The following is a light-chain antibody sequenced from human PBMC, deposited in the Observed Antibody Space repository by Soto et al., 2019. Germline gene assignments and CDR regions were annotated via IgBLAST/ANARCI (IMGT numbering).Light chain of an antibody. V-gene: IGKV1-13*02. Sequence: AIQLTQSPSSLSASVGDRVTITCRAGQGISSALAWYQQKPGKAPKLLIYDASSLESGVPSRFSGSGSGTDFTLTISSLQPEDFATYYCQQFNSYPNLTFGGGTKVEIK. CDR2: DAS. CDR3: QQFNSYPNLT. J-gene: IGKJ4*01. CDR1: QGISSA.